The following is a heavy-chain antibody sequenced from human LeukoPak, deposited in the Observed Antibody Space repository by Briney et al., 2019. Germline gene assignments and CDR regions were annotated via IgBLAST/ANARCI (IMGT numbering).Heavy chain of an antibody. J-gene: IGHJ6*02. Sequence: PGGSLRLSCAASGFTFSSYAMSWVRQAPGKGLEWVSAISGSGGSTYYADSVKGRFTISRDNSKNTLYLQMNSLRAEDTAVYYCAKKGVIGAGSGRGPDYYYYYGMDVWGQGTTVTVSS. D-gene: IGHD3-10*01. V-gene: IGHV3-23*01. CDR2: ISGSGGST. CDR3: AKKGVIGAGSGRGPDYYYYYGMDV. CDR1: GFTFSSYA.